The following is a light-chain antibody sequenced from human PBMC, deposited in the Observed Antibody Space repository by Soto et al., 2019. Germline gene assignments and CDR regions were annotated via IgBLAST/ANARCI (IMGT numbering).Light chain of an antibody. CDR2: GAS. J-gene: IGKJ3*01. CDR3: QQYNNWPRSFT. Sequence: EIVMTQSPATLSVSPGERGTLSCRASQSVSSNLAWYQQKPGQAPRLLIYGASTRATGIPARFSGSGSGTEFTLTISSLQSEDFAVYYCQQYNNWPRSFTFGPGTKVDIK. CDR1: QSVSSN. V-gene: IGKV3-15*01.